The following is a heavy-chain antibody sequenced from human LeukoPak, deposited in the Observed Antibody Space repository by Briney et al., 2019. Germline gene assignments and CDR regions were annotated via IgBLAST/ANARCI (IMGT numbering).Heavy chain of an antibody. D-gene: IGHD5-12*01. CDR2: INHSGST. Sequence: SETLSLTCAVYGGSFSGYYWSWIRQPPGKGLEWIGEINHSGSTNYNPSLKGRVTISVDTSKNQFSLKLSSVTAADTAVYYCARVRGYSGYDFAGAFDIWGQGTMVTVSS. CDR1: GGSFSGYY. V-gene: IGHV4-34*01. CDR3: ARVRGYSGYDFAGAFDI. J-gene: IGHJ3*02.